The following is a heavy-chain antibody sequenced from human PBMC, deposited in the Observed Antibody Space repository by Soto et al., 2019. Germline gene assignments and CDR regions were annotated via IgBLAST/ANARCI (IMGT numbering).Heavy chain of an antibody. CDR3: ARDLQLWSSYYFDY. J-gene: IGHJ4*02. D-gene: IGHD5-18*01. Sequence: GGSLRLSCAASGFTFSSYWMSWVRQAPGKGLEWVANIKQDGSEKYYVDSVKGRFTISRDNAKNSLYLQMNSLRAEDTAVYYCARDLQLWSSYYFDYWGQGTLVTVSS. CDR1: GFTFSSYW. V-gene: IGHV3-7*05. CDR2: IKQDGSEK.